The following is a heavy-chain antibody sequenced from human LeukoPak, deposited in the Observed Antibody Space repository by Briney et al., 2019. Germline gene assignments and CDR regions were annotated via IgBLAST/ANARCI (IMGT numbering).Heavy chain of an antibody. CDR3: AQNPTNHDYINAGGGGFDP. CDR1: GFTLRNYN. V-gene: IGHV3-48*01. J-gene: IGHJ5*02. D-gene: IGHD3-16*01. CDR2: ISGNSRTI. Sequence: GGSLRLSCAASGFTLRNYNMGWVRQAPGKGLEWLSFISGNSRTIYYADSVKGRFTISRDNGKNSLYLQMNSLRAEDTAVYYCAQNPTNHDYINAGGGGFDPWGQGTLVTVSS.